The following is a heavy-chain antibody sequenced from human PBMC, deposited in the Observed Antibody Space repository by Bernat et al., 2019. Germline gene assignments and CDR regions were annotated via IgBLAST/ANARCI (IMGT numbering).Heavy chain of an antibody. CDR2: ISYDGSNK. CDR3: ARDQRGCGNMRDYYYGMDV. D-gene: IGHD2/OR15-2a*01. Sequence: QVQLVESGGGVVQPGRSLRLSCAASGFTFSSYAMHWVRQAPGKGLEWVAVISYDGSNKYYADSVKGRFTISRDNSKNTLYLQMNSLRAEDTAVYYCARDQRGCGNMRDYYYGMDVWGQGTTVTVSS. V-gene: IGHV3-30-3*01. CDR1: GFTFSSYA. J-gene: IGHJ6*02.